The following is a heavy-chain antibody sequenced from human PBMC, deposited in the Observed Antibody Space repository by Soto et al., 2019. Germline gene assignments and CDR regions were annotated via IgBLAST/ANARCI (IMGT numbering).Heavy chain of an antibody. CDR1: GGSVSNDNFY. V-gene: IGHV4-61*01. J-gene: IGHJ5*02. D-gene: IGHD3-16*01. CDR3: ARGLTMGQLPSHFDH. CDR2: VHSSGIT. Sequence: SETLSLTCTVSGGSVSNDNFYWSWIRQPPGKGLEWIGYVHSSGITNYDPSLKRRVTISVDTSRNQFSLRLSSVTAADTAVYYCARGLTMGQLPSHFDHWGQGTLVTVSS.